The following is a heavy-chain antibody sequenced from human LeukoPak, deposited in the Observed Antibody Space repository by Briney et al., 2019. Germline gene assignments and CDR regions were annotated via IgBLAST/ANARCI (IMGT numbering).Heavy chain of an antibody. Sequence: GGSLRLSCAASGFTFSDFAMSWVRHAPGKGLDWVSVISGGGHDIYYADSVKGRFTISRDNSKNTLYLQMNSLRAEDTAVYYCALPMYYYDSSGYSAFDYWGQGTLVTVSS. CDR3: ALPMYYYDSSGYSAFDY. J-gene: IGHJ4*02. CDR2: ISGGGHDI. V-gene: IGHV3-23*01. D-gene: IGHD3-22*01. CDR1: GFTFSDFA.